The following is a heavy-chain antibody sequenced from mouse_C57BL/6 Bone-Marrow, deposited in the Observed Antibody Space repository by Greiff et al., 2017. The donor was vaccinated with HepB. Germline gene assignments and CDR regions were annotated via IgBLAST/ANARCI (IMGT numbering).Heavy chain of an antibody. CDR1: GFNIKDDY. D-gene: IGHD2-4*01. J-gene: IGHJ3*01. CDR3: TRYDYVLFAY. CDR2: IDPENGDT. Sequence: EVQRVESGAELVRPGASVKLSCTASGFNIKDDYMHWVKQRPEQGLEWIGWIDPENGDTEYASKFQGKATITADTSSNTAYLQLSSLTSEDTAVYYCTRYDYVLFAYWGQGTLVTVSA. V-gene: IGHV14-4*01.